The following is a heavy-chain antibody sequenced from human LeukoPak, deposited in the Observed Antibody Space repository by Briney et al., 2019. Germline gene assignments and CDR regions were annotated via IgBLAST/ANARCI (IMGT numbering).Heavy chain of an antibody. V-gene: IGHV3-53*05. Sequence: QAGGSLRLSCAASGFTVSNNHMNWVRQAPGKGLEWVSLIYDGGSTYYADSVKGRFTISRDNSKNTLYLQMNSLRAEDTAVYYCARGGYSYGYDYYYGMDVWGQGTTVTVSS. CDR1: GFTVSNNH. CDR2: IYDGGST. CDR3: ARGGYSYGYDYYYGMDV. D-gene: IGHD5-18*01. J-gene: IGHJ6*02.